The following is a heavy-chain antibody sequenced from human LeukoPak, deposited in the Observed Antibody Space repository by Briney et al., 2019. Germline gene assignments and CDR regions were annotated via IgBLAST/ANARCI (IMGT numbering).Heavy chain of an antibody. J-gene: IGHJ4*02. CDR3: ARDLLGVYDSGYFDY. CDR2: INPNNGGT. V-gene: IGHV1-2*02. CDR1: GYTFTSYA. Sequence: EASVKVSCKASGYTFTSYAMHWVRQAPGEGLEWMGWINPNNGGTNGAQKFQGRVSMTSDTSISTAYMELTRLKSDDTAVYYCARDLLGVYDSGYFDYWGQGTLVTVSS. D-gene: IGHD5/OR15-5a*01.